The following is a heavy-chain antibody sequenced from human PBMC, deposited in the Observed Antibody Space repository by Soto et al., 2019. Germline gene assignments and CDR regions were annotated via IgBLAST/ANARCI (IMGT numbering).Heavy chain of an antibody. CDR3: ARETGIAVAGTLGY. D-gene: IGHD6-19*01. J-gene: IGHJ4*02. Sequence: PGGSLRLSCAASGFTFSSYGMHWVRQAPGKGLEWVAVIWYDGSNKYYADSVKGRFTISRDNSKNTLYLQMNSLRAEDTAVYYCARETGIAVAGTLGYWGQGTLVTVSS. CDR2: IWYDGSNK. V-gene: IGHV3-33*01. CDR1: GFTFSSYG.